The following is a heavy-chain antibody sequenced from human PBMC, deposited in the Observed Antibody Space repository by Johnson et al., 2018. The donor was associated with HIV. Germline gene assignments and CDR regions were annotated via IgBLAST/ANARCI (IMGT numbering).Heavy chain of an antibody. J-gene: IGHJ3*02. CDR3: AKHWVGTIWVPDGFDI. V-gene: IGHV3-30*02. CDR2: IRYDGSKM. CDR1: GFTFSSYG. D-gene: IGHD3-16*01. Sequence: QVQLVESGGGVVQPGGSLRLSCGASGFTFSSYGMHWVRQASGKGLEWVAFIRYDGSKMYYADSVKGRFTISRDNSKNTVYLQMNSLRAEDTAVYYCAKHWVGTIWVPDGFDIWGQGTMLTVSS.